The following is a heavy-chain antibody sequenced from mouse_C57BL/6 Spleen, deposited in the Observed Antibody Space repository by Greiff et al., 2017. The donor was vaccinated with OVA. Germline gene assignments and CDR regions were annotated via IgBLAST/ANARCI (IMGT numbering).Heavy chain of an antibody. Sequence: QVQLQQSGAELVKPGASVKLSCKASGYTFTSYWMHWVKQRPGQGLEWIGMIHPNSGSTNYNEKFKSKATLTVDKSSSTAYMQLSSLTSEDSAVYYCARSDYDPDYYAMDYWGQGTSVTVSS. V-gene: IGHV1-64*01. CDR1: GYTFTSYW. D-gene: IGHD2-4*01. CDR3: ARSDYDPDYYAMDY. CDR2: IHPNSGST. J-gene: IGHJ4*01.